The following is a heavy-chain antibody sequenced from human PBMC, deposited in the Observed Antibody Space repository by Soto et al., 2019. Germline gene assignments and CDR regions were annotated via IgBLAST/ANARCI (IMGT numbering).Heavy chain of an antibody. Sequence: SETLSLTCTVSGGSISSYYWSWIRQPPGKGLEWIGYIYYSGSTNYTPSLKSRVTISVDTSKNQFSLKLSSVTAADTAVYYCARVGPELGLFDDWGQGTLVTVSS. J-gene: IGHJ4*02. CDR2: IYYSGST. CDR3: ARVGPELGLFDD. CDR1: GGSISSYY. V-gene: IGHV4-59*01. D-gene: IGHD7-27*01.